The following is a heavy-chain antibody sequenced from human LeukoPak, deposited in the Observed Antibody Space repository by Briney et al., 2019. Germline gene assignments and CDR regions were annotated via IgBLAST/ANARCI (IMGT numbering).Heavy chain of an antibody. Sequence: GGSLRLSCSASGFTFSSYEMNWVRQAPGKGLEWVSYISSSGSTIYYAASVKGRVTISSDNAKNSLALQMKSLRAEDVSVYYCARDYYDSSGYYYVDNPFDYWGQGTLVTVSS. D-gene: IGHD3-22*01. CDR3: ARDYYDSSGYYYVDNPFDY. V-gene: IGHV3-48*03. J-gene: IGHJ4*02. CDR1: GFTFSSYE. CDR2: ISSSGSTI.